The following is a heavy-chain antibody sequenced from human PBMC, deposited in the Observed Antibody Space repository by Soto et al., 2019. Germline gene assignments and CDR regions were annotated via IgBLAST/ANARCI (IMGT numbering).Heavy chain of an antibody. V-gene: IGHV1-46*01. J-gene: IGHJ3*01. Sequence: ASVKVSCKASGYIFINSYMHWVRQAPGQGPERMGIINPSGGHTTYAQKFQGRVTVTSDASTSTVYMVLTSLRSDDTALYYCAREGTGTRAFDVWGQGTMVTVSS. D-gene: IGHD1-7*01. CDR2: INPSGGHT. CDR1: GYIFINSY. CDR3: AREGTGTRAFDV.